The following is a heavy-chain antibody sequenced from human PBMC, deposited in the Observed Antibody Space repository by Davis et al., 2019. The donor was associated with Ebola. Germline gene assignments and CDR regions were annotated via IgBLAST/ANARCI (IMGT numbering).Heavy chain of an antibody. J-gene: IGHJ4*02. CDR1: GGTFSTSA. CDR2: IIPILGIA. CDR3: AREIGVSGDDY. Sequence: AASVKVSCKASGGTFSTSAISWVRQAPGQGLEWMGRIIPILGIANYAQKFQGRVTITADKSTSTAYMELSSLRSEDTAVYYCAREIGVSGDDYWGQGTLVTVSS. D-gene: IGHD6-13*01. V-gene: IGHV1-69*04.